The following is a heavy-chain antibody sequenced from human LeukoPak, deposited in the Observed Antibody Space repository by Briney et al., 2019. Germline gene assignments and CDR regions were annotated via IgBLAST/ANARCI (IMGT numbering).Heavy chain of an antibody. J-gene: IGHJ6*02. D-gene: IGHD3-3*01. Sequence: GRSLRLSCAASGFTFSSSGMHWVRQAPGKGLEWVAVISYDGSTKCYADSVKGRFTISRDNSKNTLYLQMNSLRAEDTAVYYCAKYDFWSGYGIDAWGQGTTVTVSS. CDR3: AKYDFWSGYGIDA. CDR2: ISYDGSTK. CDR1: GFTFSSSG. V-gene: IGHV3-30*18.